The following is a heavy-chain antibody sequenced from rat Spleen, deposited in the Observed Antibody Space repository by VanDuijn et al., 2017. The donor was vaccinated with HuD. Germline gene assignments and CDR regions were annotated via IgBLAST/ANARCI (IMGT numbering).Heavy chain of an antibody. Sequence: EVQLAESGGGLVQPGRSLKLSCAVSGFTFSDYYMAWVRQAPTKGLEWVASIRYDDTSIHYRDSVKGRFIISRDNLQRSRYLQMDNLRSGDTATYYCARRYDFDYWGQGVMVTVSS. J-gene: IGHJ2*01. CDR3: ARRYDFDY. CDR1: GFTFSDYY. V-gene: IGHV5-20*01. CDR2: IRYDDTSI. D-gene: IGHD2-1*01.